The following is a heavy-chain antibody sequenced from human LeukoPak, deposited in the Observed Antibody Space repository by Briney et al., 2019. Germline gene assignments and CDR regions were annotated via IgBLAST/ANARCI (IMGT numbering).Heavy chain of an antibody. CDR2: ISYDGSNK. D-gene: IGHD6-19*01. CDR1: GFTFSSYG. J-gene: IGHJ1*01. Sequence: GGSLRLSCAASGFTFSSYGMHWVRQAPGKGLEWVAVISYDGSNKYYADSVKGRFTISRDNSKNTLYLQMNSLRAEDTAVYYCAKDPKGGSSGSVYFQHWGQGTLVTVSS. CDR3: AKDPKGGSSGSVYFQH. V-gene: IGHV3-30*18.